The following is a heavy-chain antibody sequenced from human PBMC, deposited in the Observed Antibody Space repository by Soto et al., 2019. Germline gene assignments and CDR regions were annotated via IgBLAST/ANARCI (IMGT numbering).Heavy chain of an antibody. Sequence: GGSLRLSCAGSGFTFRWFGMNWVRQAPGKGLEWVARISNDGSNEYYVDSVKGRFTISRDSSKNTLYLQMNGLTAEDTAVYYCARESGDWPLNWFDPWGLGTLVTVSS. CDR2: ISNDGSNE. V-gene: IGHV3-30*03. CDR1: GFTFRWFG. D-gene: IGHD2-21*02. CDR3: ARESGDWPLNWFDP. J-gene: IGHJ5*02.